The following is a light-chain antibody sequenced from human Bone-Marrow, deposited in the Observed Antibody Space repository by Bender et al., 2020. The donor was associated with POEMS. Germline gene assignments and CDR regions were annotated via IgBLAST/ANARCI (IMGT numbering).Light chain of an antibody. Sequence: QSVVTQPPSLSEAPRQSVTIACSGSSSNIVNHGVTWYQQLPGEAPKLLIYYDDLLTPGVSDRFSASKSGTSASLAISELQSEDEALYYCSAWDDSLSGWVFGGGTKLTVL. CDR1: SSNIVNHG. J-gene: IGLJ3*02. V-gene: IGLV1-36*01. CDR2: YDD. CDR3: SAWDDSLSGWV.